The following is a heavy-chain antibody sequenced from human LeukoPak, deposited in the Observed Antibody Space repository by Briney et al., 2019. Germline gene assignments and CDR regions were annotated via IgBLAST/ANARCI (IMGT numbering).Heavy chain of an antibody. CDR3: ARGSSITIFGVVTLGYFDY. V-gene: IGHV1-2*02. J-gene: IGHJ4*02. CDR2: INPNSGGT. CDR1: GYTFTGYY. Sequence: ASVKVSCKASGYTFTGYYMHWVRQAPGQGLEWMGWINPNSGGTNYAQKFQGTVTMTRDTSISTAYMELSRLRSDDTAVYYCARGSSITIFGVVTLGYFDYWGQGTLVTVSS. D-gene: IGHD3-3*01.